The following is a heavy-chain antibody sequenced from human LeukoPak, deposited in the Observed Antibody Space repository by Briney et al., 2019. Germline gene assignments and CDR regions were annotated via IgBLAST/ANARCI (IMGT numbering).Heavy chain of an antibody. CDR3: AKDQLWFGEPYYFDY. J-gene: IGHJ4*02. CDR2: ISGSGGST. CDR1: GFTFSNYR. Sequence: GGSLRLSCAASGFTFSNYRMNWVRQAPGKGPEWVSAISGSGGSTYYADSVKGRFTISRDNSKNTLYLQMNSLRAEDTAVYYCAKDQLWFGEPYYFDYWGQGTLVTVSS. D-gene: IGHD3-10*01. V-gene: IGHV3-23*01.